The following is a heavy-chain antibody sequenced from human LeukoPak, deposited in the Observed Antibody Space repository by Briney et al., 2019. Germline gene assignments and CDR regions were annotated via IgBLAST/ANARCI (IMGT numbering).Heavy chain of an antibody. CDR1: GFTFSLYA. CDR3: ARDTIQPELIDD. Sequence: PGGSLRLSCAASGFTFSLYAMNWVRQAPGKGLEWISYINSGGDDIHYAASVRGRFTISRDDARNALYLQLSSLRAEDTAVYYCARDTIQPELIDDWGQGTLVTVSS. CDR2: INSGGDDI. V-gene: IGHV3-21*05. D-gene: IGHD1-26*01. J-gene: IGHJ4*02.